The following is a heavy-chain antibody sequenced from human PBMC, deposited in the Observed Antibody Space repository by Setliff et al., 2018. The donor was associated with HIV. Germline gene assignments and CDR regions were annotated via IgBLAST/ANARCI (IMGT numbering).Heavy chain of an antibody. CDR3: ARGVVMRGIIVGRPLDS. CDR2: ISFRRST. D-gene: IGHD2-21*01. J-gene: IGHJ4*02. V-gene: IGHV4-34*01. CDR1: GGSFSGYY. Sequence: SETLSLTCAVYGGSFSGYYWSWIRQPPGKGLEWIGPISFRRSTSYNPSLKRRFTISLDTSKSQFSLNLNSVTAADAAVYYCARGVVMRGIIVGRPLDSWGRGTLVTVSS.